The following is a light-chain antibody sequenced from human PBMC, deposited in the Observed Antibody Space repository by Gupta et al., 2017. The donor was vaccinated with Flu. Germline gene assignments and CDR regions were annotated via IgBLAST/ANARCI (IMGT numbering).Light chain of an antibody. J-gene: IGLJ2*01. V-gene: IGLV2-11*01. CDR2: DVS. CDR1: SSDVGGYNY. Sequence: QSGLTRPRPVSGSPGQSVTISCTGTSSDVGGYNYVSWYQQHPGKAPKLMMYDVSKRPSGVPDRFSASTSGNKASLTITGLQAEDEADYYCYSREGSYTLVVFGGGTKLTVL. CDR3: YSREGSYTLVV.